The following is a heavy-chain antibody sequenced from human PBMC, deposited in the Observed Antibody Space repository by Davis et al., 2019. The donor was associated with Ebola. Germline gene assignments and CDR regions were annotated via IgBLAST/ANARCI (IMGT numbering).Heavy chain of an antibody. J-gene: IGHJ3*02. CDR2: INDNGGTT. V-gene: IGHV3-64D*06. D-gene: IGHD1-26*01. CDR1: GFTFNQFP. Sequence: GESLKISCAASGFTFNQFPMHWVRQAPGRGLDFVSGINDNGGTTHYADSVKGRFTISRDDSRSTVYLQMSSLTVEDTALYYCVKDRRGSYAFDIWGQGTMVTVSS. CDR3: VKDRRGSYAFDI.